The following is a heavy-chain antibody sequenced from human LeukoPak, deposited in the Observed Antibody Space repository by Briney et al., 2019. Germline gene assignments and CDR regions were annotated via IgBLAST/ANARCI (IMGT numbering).Heavy chain of an antibody. CDR2: VYHEGST. J-gene: IGHJ4*02. CDR1: GVSINRDNW. Sequence: ASETLSLTCTVSGVSINRDNWWGWVRQPPGKGLEWIGEVYHEGSTNYNPSLKSRVSISVDKSKNYYSLQLSSVSAADTAIYYCARIPVVTATPLSFDSWGQGILVIVSS. CDR3: ARIPVVTATPLSFDS. V-gene: IGHV4-4*02. D-gene: IGHD2-21*02.